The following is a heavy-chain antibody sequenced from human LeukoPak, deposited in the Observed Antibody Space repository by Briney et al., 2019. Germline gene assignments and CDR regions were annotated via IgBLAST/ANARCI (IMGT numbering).Heavy chain of an antibody. CDR3: ARNSLGYCSGGDCYSSWYFDL. J-gene: IGHJ2*01. CDR2: ISASGGST. CDR1: GFTFSNYA. Sequence: GGSLRLSCAASGFTFSNYAMSWVRQAPGKGLEWVSGISASGGSTYYADSVQGRFTISRDNSKNTLYLQMNSLRVEDTAVYYCARNSLGYCSGGDCYSSWYFDLWGRGTLVTVSS. V-gene: IGHV3-23*01. D-gene: IGHD2-15*01.